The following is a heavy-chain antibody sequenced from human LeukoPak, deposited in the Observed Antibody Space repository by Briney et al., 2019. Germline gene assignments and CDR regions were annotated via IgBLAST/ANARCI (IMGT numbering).Heavy chain of an antibody. CDR1: GGSVSSGNYY. Sequence: SETLSLTCTVSGGSVSSGNYYWSWIRQPPGKGVEWIGYIYYSGSTNYNASLKSRVTISVDTSKNQFSLKLSSVTAADTAVYYCARDSGDLFDYWGQGTLVTVSS. CDR2: IYYSGST. J-gene: IGHJ4*02. D-gene: IGHD2-21*02. CDR3: ARDSGDLFDY. V-gene: IGHV4-61*01.